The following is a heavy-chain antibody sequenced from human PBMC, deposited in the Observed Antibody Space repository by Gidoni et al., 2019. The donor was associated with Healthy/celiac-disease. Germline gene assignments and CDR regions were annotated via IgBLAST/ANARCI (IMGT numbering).Heavy chain of an antibody. D-gene: IGHD3-10*01. CDR2: ISYDGSNK. Sequence: QVQLVESGGGVVQPGRSLRLSCADSGFTFSSYGMHWVRQAPGKGLEWVAVISYDGSNKYYADSVKGRFTISRDNSKNTLYLQMNSLRAEDTAVYYCAKSGFSYYFDYWGQGTLVTVSS. J-gene: IGHJ4*02. CDR3: AKSGFSYYFDY. CDR1: GFTFSSYG. V-gene: IGHV3-30*18.